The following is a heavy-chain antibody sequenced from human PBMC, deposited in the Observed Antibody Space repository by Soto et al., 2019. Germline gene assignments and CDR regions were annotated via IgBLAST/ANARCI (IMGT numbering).Heavy chain of an antibody. CDR2: ISGSGGST. Sequence: EVQLLESGGGLVQPGGSLRLSCAASGFTFNSYAMSWVRQAPGKGLEWVSAISGSGGSTYYADSVKGRFTISRDNSKNTLYLQMNSLRAEDTAVYYCAKVPGYCSGGSCPGDYWGQGTLVTVSS. J-gene: IGHJ4*02. CDR3: AKVPGYCSGGSCPGDY. D-gene: IGHD2-15*01. V-gene: IGHV3-23*01. CDR1: GFTFNSYA.